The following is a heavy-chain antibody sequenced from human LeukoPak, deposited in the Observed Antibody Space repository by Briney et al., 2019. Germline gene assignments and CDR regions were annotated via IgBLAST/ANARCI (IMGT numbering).Heavy chain of an antibody. CDR3: ARALGYGDYLDY. D-gene: IGHD4-17*01. J-gene: IGHJ4*02. CDR2: ISSSSSYI. CDR1: GFTFSSYS. Sequence: TGRSLRPSCAPSGFTFSSYSTNCVRQAPGNWLEWVSSISSSSSYIYYADSVKGRFTTSRDNAKHSPYLQMNSPRAEDTAVYYCARALGYGDYLDYWGQGTLVTVSS. V-gene: IGHV3-21*01.